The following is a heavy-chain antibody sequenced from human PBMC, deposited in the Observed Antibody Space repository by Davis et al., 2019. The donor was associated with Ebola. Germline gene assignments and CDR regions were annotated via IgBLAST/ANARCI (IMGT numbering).Heavy chain of an antibody. J-gene: IGHJ4*02. D-gene: IGHD3-10*02. CDR1: GFTLPNYA. CDR2: ISGSGGST. V-gene: IGHV3-23*01. Sequence: PGGSLRLSCVASGFTLPNYAMHWVRQAPGKGLEWVSAISGSGGSTYYADSVKGRFTISRDNSKNTLYLQMNSLRAEDTAVYYCAKVPMLGVVQEAYYFDYWGQGTLVTVSS. CDR3: AKVPMLGVVQEAYYFDY.